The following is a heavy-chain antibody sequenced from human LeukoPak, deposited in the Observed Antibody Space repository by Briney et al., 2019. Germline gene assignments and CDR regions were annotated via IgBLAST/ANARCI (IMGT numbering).Heavy chain of an antibody. CDR2: IYHSGST. CDR1: GGSISSSNW. Sequence: SETLSLTCAVSGGSISSSNWWSWVRQPPGKGLEWIGEIYHSGSTNYNPSLKSRVTISVDKSKNQFSLKLSSVTAADTAVYYCARRTYYYDSSGYYYGDWGQGTLVTVSS. D-gene: IGHD3-22*01. J-gene: IGHJ4*02. V-gene: IGHV4-4*02. CDR3: ARRTYYYDSSGYYYGD.